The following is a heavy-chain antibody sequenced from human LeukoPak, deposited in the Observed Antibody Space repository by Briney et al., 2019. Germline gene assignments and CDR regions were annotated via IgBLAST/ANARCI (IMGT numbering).Heavy chain of an antibody. CDR3: ARELHSSGYLYFDY. CDR2: IYSGGST. Sequence: PGGSLRLSCAASGFTVSSNYMSWVRQAPGKGLEWVSVIYSGGSTYYADSVKGRFTISRDNSKNTLYLQMNSLRAEDTAVYYCARELHSSGYLYFDYWGQGTLVTVSS. V-gene: IGHV3-66*01. D-gene: IGHD3-22*01. CDR1: GFTVSSNY. J-gene: IGHJ4*02.